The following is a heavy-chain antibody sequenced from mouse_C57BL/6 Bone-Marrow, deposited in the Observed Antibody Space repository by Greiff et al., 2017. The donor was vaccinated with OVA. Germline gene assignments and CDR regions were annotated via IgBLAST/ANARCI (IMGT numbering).Heavy chain of an antibody. CDR3: ARRVYFYY. CDR1: GFIFSDYG. V-gene: IGHV5-17*01. Sequence: DVHLVESGGGLVKPGGSLKLSCAASGFIFSDYGMHWVRQAPEKGLEWVAYISSGSSTIYYADTVKGRFTISKDNAKNTLFLQMTSLRSEDTAMYYCARRVYFYYWGQGTTLTVSS. J-gene: IGHJ2*01. CDR2: ISSGSSTI.